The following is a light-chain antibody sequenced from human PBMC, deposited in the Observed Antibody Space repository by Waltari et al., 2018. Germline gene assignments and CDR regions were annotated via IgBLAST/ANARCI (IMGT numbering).Light chain of an antibody. V-gene: IGKV2D-29*01. Sequence: DIVMTQTPPSLPVTPGEPASISCRSSQSLLHTDGRTYLYWYLQKPGQPPRLLIYRVSNLFSGVPDRFSGSGSGTDFTLKISRVEAEDVGVYYCMQTLQTPWTFGQGTKVEIK. J-gene: IGKJ1*01. CDR3: MQTLQTPWT. CDR1: QSLLHTDGRTY. CDR2: RVS.